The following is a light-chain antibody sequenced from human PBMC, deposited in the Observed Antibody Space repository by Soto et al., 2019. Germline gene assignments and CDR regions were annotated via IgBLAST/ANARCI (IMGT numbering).Light chain of an antibody. Sequence: EIVITQSPSTLSVSPGERVTLSCRASQSVGSNLAWYQQKPGLAPRVLIYDASTRATVIPARFSGSGSGTEFTLTISSLQSEDFAVYYCQQYDNWPLTFGGGTKVDIK. V-gene: IGKV3-15*01. J-gene: IGKJ4*01. CDR3: QQYDNWPLT. CDR1: QSVGSN. CDR2: DAS.